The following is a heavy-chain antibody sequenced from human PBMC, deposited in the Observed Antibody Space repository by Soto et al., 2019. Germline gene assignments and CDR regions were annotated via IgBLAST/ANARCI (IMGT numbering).Heavy chain of an antibody. CDR2: IYHSGST. J-gene: IGHJ5*02. CDR3: ARKGGTVSYYDFWSGPNWFDP. Sequence: SETLSLTCAVSGGSISSCNWWSWVRQPPGKGLEWIGEIYHSGSTNYNPSLKSRVTISVDKSKNQFSLKLSSVTAADTAVYYCARKGGTVSYYDFWSGPNWFDPWGQGTLVTVSS. CDR1: GGSISSCNW. V-gene: IGHV4-4*02. D-gene: IGHD3-3*01.